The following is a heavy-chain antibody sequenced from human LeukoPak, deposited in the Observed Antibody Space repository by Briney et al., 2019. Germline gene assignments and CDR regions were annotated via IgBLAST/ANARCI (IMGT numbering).Heavy chain of an antibody. CDR2: IIPILGIA. CDR1: GGTFSSYA. V-gene: IGHV1-69*04. D-gene: IGHD1-26*01. Sequence: SVKVSCKASGGTFSSYAISWVRQAPGQGLEWMGRIIPILGIANYAQKFQGRVTITADKSTSTAYMELSSLRSEDTAVYYCAREEGGARHDAFDIWGQGTMVTVSS. J-gene: IGHJ3*02. CDR3: AREEGGARHDAFDI.